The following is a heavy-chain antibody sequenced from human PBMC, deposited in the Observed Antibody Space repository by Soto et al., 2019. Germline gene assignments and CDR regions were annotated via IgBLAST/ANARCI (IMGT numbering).Heavy chain of an antibody. V-gene: IGHV4-39*02. D-gene: IGHD5-18*01. CDR3: AREVQLWSPTGYYGMDV. Sequence: SETLSLTCTVSGGSISSSSYYWGWIRQPPGKGLEWIGSIYYSGSTYYNPSLKSRVTISVDTSKNQFSPKLSSVTAADTAVYFCAREVQLWSPTGYYGMDVWGQGTTVTVSS. CDR1: GGSISSSSYY. CDR2: IYYSGST. J-gene: IGHJ6*02.